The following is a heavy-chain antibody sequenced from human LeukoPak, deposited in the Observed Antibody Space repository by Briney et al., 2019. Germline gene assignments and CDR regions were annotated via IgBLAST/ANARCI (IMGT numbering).Heavy chain of an antibody. Sequence: PSETLSLTCTVSGGSISRSSYCWGWIRQPPGKGLEWIGGICYSGISYYNPYLKSRVTISVDTSKNQLSLKLSSVTAADTAVYYCASHLYSSSMYGWFDPWGQGTLVTVSS. CDR3: ASHLYSSSMYGWFDP. J-gene: IGHJ5*02. CDR2: ICYSGIS. CDR1: GGSISRSSYC. D-gene: IGHD6-13*01. V-gene: IGHV4-39*01.